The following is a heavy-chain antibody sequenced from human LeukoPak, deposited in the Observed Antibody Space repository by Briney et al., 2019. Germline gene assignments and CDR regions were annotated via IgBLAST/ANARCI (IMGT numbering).Heavy chain of an antibody. Sequence: GGSLRHSRAASGFTFSNYEMNWVRQTPGKGLEWVSYISDHGKSRNYVDSVKGRFTISRDNAKNSLYLQMNSLRVEDTAVYFCARARIAAALLDYWGQGTLVTVSS. CDR2: ISDHGKSR. D-gene: IGHD6-13*01. CDR1: GFTFSNYE. J-gene: IGHJ4*02. V-gene: IGHV3-48*03. CDR3: ARARIAAALLDY.